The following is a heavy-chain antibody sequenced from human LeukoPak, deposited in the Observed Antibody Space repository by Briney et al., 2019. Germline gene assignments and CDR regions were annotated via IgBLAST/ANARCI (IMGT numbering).Heavy chain of an antibody. CDR3: ARVLNHYYDSSGFDY. CDR1: GFTFSSYA. CDR2: ISYDGSNK. J-gene: IGHJ4*02. Sequence: GGSLRLSCAASGFTFSSYAMHWVRQAPGKGLECVAVISYDGSNKYYADSVKGRFTISRDNSKNTLYLQMNSLRAEDTAVYYCARVLNHYYDSSGFDYWGQGTLVTVSS. V-gene: IGHV3-30*04. D-gene: IGHD3-22*01.